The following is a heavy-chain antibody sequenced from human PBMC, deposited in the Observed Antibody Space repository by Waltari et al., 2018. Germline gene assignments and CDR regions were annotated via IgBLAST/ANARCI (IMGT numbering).Heavy chain of an antibody. V-gene: IGHV3-7*01. CDR1: GFTFSRYW. CDR3: AQRNAFDI. Sequence: EVQLVESGGGLVQPGGSLRLSCAASGFTFSRYWMSWVRQAPGKGLEWVANIKQDGSEKNYVDSVKGRFTVSRDNAKNSLYLQMNSLRAEDTAVYYCAQRNAFDIWGQGTMVTVSS. J-gene: IGHJ3*02. CDR2: IKQDGSEK.